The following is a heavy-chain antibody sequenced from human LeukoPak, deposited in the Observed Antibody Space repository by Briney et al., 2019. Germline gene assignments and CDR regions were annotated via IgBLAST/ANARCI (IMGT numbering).Heavy chain of an antibody. V-gene: IGHV3-21*01. CDR1: GFTFSSYS. CDR3: ARAQRGGNSMAGFDY. D-gene: IGHD4-23*01. CDR2: ISSSSSYI. J-gene: IGHJ4*02. Sequence: GGSLRLSCAASGFTFSSYSMNWVRQAPGKGLEWFSSISSSSSYIYYADSVKGRFTISRDNAKNSLYLQMNSLRAEDTAVYYCARAQRGGNSMAGFDYWGQGTLVTVSS.